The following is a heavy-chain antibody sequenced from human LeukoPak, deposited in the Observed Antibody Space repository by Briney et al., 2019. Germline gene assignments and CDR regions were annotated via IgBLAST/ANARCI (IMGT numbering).Heavy chain of an antibody. CDR2: IYYSGST. J-gene: IGHJ1*01. V-gene: IGHV4-59*01. Sequence: SETLSLTCSVSGGSISSYYWSWIRQPPGKGLEWIGYIYYSGSTNYNPSLKSRVAISVDTSKNQFSLKLSSVTAADTAVYYCARSYYDSSGYYAEYFQHWGQGTLVTVSS. D-gene: IGHD3-22*01. CDR3: ARSYYDSSGYYAEYFQH. CDR1: GGSISSYY.